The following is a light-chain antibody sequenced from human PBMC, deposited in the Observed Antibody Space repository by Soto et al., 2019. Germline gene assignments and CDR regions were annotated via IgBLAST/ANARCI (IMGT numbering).Light chain of an antibody. CDR1: QSVSSN. CDR2: GAS. CDR3: QQSNNSTWT. V-gene: IGKV3-15*01. J-gene: IGKJ1*01. Sequence: EIVMTQSPATLSVSPGERATLSCRASQSVSSNLAWYQQKPGQAPRLLIYGASTRETGILARFSGSGSGTDFTRTISTLQYEDVGIDYCQQSNNSTWTFGQGTKVDIK.